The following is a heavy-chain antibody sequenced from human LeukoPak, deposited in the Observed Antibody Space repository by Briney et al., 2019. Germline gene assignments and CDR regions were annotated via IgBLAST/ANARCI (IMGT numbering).Heavy chain of an antibody. D-gene: IGHD2-15*01. J-gene: IGHJ6*04. Sequence: PSETLSLTCAASGGSFSGYYWSWIRQPPGKGLEWIGEINHSGSTNYNPSLKSRVTISVDTSKNQFSLKLSSVTAADTAVYYCARAAYCSGGSCYYNYYGMDVWGKGTTVTVSS. CDR1: GGSFSGYY. V-gene: IGHV4-34*01. CDR2: INHSGST. CDR3: ARAAYCSGGSCYYNYYGMDV.